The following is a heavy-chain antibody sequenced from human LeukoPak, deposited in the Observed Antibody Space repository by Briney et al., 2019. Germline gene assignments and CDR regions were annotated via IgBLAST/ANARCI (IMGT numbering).Heavy chain of an antibody. Sequence: SETLSLTCTVSGGSISSSSFYWGWIRQPPGKGLEWIGSIYYSGHTYYNPSLKSRVTISVDSSKNQFSLKLSSVTAADTAVYYCARLNQGNRFDYWGQGTLVTVSS. J-gene: IGHJ4*02. CDR2: IYYSGHT. V-gene: IGHV4-39*01. CDR1: GGSISSSSFY. D-gene: IGHD1-14*01. CDR3: ARLNQGNRFDY.